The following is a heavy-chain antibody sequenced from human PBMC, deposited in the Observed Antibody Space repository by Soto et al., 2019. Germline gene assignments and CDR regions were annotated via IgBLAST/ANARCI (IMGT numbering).Heavy chain of an antibody. D-gene: IGHD6-19*01. CDR2: IYYSGST. Sequence: QVQLQESGPGLVKPSQTLSLTCTVSGGSISSGDYYWSWIRQPPGKGLEWIGYIYYSGSTYYNPSPRSRVXXXVXXSKNQFSLRLSSVTAADTAVYYCARERPDGCRLDPWGQGTLVTVSS. CDR3: ARERPDGCRLDP. V-gene: IGHV4-30-4*01. CDR1: GGSISSGDYY. J-gene: IGHJ5*02.